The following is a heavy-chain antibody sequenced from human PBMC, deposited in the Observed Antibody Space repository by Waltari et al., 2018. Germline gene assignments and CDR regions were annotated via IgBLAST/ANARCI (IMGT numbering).Heavy chain of an antibody. Sequence: QVQLVQSGAEVKKPGASVKVSCKASGYTFTGYYMHWVRQAPGQGLEWMGWINPNSGGTNYAQKVQGRVTMTRDTSISTAYMELSRLRSDDTAVYYCAQLRDFDYWGQGTLVTVSS. CDR2: INPNSGGT. CDR3: AQLRDFDY. CDR1: GYTFTGYY. J-gene: IGHJ4*02. V-gene: IGHV1-2*02. D-gene: IGHD3-10*01.